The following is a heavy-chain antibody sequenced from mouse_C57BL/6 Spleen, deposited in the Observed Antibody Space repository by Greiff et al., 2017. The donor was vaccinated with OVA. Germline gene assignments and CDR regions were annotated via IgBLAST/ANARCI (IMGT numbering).Heavy chain of an antibody. V-gene: IGHV1-82*01. CDR2: LYPGDGDT. CDR1: GYAFSSFW. CDR3: ARSYYGSSWDY. Sequence: VQLQQSGPELVKPGALVKISRQASGYAFSSFWMNWVKQRPGKGLEWIGRLYPGDGDTNFNGQFKGKATLTADKSASTANMQLNSMTSEDSAVYFCARSYYGSSWDYWGKGTTLTVSS. D-gene: IGHD1-1*01. J-gene: IGHJ2*01.